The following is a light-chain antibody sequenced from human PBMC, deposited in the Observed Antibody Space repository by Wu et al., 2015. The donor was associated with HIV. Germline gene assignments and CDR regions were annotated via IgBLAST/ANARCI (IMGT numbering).Light chain of an antibody. CDR2: DSS. CDR1: QRVSIY. J-gene: IGKJ5*01. Sequence: TLSCRASQRVSIYLALVPTQIWPESQILIYDSSNRATGIPARFSGSGSGTDFTLTINSLEPEDFAVYYCQQSITWPLTFGQGTRLEIK. CDR3: QQSITWPLT. V-gene: IGKV3-11*01.